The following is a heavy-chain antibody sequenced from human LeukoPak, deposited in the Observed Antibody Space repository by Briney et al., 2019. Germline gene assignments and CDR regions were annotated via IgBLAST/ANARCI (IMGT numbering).Heavy chain of an antibody. Sequence: GGSLRLSCAASGFTFSSYSMNWVRQAPGKGLEWVSSISSSSSYIYYADSVKGRFTISRDNAKNSLYLQMNSLRAEDTAVYYCARTHRTGTTFPSNGMDVWGQGTTVTVSS. V-gene: IGHV3-21*01. D-gene: IGHD1-1*01. J-gene: IGHJ6*02. CDR2: ISSSSSYI. CDR3: ARTHRTGTTFPSNGMDV. CDR1: GFTFSSYS.